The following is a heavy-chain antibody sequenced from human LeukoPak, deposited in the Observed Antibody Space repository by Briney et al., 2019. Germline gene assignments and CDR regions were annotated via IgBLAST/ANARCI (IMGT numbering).Heavy chain of an antibody. CDR1: IDSIKNYY. Sequence: SETLSLTCTVSIDSIKNYYWSWVRQPPGKGLEWIGYIYHIGNTNYNPSLKRRLSISIDPSKNQFSLNLNSVTAADTAVYYCARGNYGSGSYYVVDFDYWGRGTLVTVSS. V-gene: IGHV4-59*12. CDR3: ARGNYGSGSYYVVDFDY. D-gene: IGHD3-10*01. J-gene: IGHJ4*02. CDR2: IYHIGNT.